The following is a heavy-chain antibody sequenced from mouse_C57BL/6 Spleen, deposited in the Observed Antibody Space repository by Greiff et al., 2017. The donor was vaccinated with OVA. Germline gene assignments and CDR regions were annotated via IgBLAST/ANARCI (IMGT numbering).Heavy chain of an antibody. CDR1: GYTFTDYY. Sequence: EVQLQQSGPELVKPGASVKISCKASGYTFTDYYMNWVKQSHGKSLEWIGDINPNNGGTSYNQKFKGKATLTVDKSSSTAYMELRSLTSEDSAVYYCAREDYYGSRDFDYWGKGTTLTVSS. D-gene: IGHD1-1*01. J-gene: IGHJ2*01. V-gene: IGHV1-26*01. CDR2: INPNNGGT. CDR3: AREDYYGSRDFDY.